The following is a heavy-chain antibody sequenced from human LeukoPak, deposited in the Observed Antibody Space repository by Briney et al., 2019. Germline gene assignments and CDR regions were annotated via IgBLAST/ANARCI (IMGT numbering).Heavy chain of an antibody. V-gene: IGHV3-48*01. D-gene: IGHD6-19*01. CDR3: ARVGDSSGWQYYLDY. CDR1: GFTFSSYS. CDR2: ISSSSSTI. J-gene: IGHJ4*02. Sequence: SGGSLRLSCAASGFTFSSYSMNWVRQAPGKGLEWVSYISSSSSTIYYADSVKGRFTISRDNAKNSLYLQMNSLRAEDTAVYYCARVGDSSGWQYYLDYWGKGTLVTVSS.